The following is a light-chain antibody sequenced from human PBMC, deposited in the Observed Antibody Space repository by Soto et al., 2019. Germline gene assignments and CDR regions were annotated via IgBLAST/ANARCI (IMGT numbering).Light chain of an antibody. CDR3: QQFDDLPVYM. V-gene: IGKV3-20*01. CDR1: QGVSSDS. CDR2: GAS. Sequence: EIVGTQSPGSLSLSPGERATLSCRASQGVSSDSLAWYQQKPGQAPRLLIYGASSRATGLPDRFSGSESGTDFTLTISRLEPEDFAVYYWQQFDDLPVYMFGQGTKLEIK. J-gene: IGKJ2*01.